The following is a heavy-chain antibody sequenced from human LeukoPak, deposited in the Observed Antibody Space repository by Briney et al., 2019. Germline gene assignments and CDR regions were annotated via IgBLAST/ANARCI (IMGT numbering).Heavy chain of an antibody. CDR1: GGSFSGYY. CDR2: VNHSGST. J-gene: IGHJ3*02. V-gene: IGHV4-34*01. D-gene: IGHD5-18*01. CDR3: ARGGRSPDTARRAFDI. Sequence: SETLSLTCAVYGGSFSGYYWSWIRQPPGKGLEWIGEVNHSGSTNYNPSLKSRVTISVDTSKNQFSLKLSSVTAADTAVYYCARGGRSPDTARRAFDIWGQATMVTVSS.